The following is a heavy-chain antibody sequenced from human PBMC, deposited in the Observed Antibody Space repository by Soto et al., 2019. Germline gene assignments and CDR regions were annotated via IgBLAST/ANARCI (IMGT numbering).Heavy chain of an antibody. CDR2: IYYSGST. D-gene: IGHD6-13*01. CDR3: ARPFQQLGSAFDI. V-gene: IGHV4-39*01. J-gene: IGHJ3*02. CDR1: GGSISSSSDY. Sequence: SETLSLTCTVSGGSISSSSDYWGWKRQPPGKGLEWIGSIYYSGSTYYNPSLKSRVTISVDTSKNQFSLKLSSVTAADTAVYYCARPFQQLGSAFDIWGQGTMVTVSS.